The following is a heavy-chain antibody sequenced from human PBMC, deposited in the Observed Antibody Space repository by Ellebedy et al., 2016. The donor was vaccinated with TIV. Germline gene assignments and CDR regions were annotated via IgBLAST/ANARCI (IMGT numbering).Heavy chain of an antibody. CDR1: GATFSGSA. D-gene: IGHD6-19*01. Sequence: SVKVSCKASGATFSGSAISWVRQAPGLGLEWIGGIIAIFGTTKYAQKFQGRVTITADQFTTTSYMELSGLRFEDTAIYYCARHIGYSNGPSEYWGQGSLVTVSS. CDR3: ARHIGYSNGPSEY. J-gene: IGHJ4*02. CDR2: IIAIFGTT. V-gene: IGHV1-69*13.